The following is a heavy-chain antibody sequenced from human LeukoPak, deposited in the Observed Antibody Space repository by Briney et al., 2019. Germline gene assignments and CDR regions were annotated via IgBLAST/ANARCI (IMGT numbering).Heavy chain of an antibody. Sequence: SETLPLTCTVSGGSISSISDFWGWIRQPPGMGLEWIATINYSGTTFYNPSLKSRVTASVDTSRNQISLKLSSVTAADTAVYYCVRLTGTIQLWGDWGQGTLVTVSS. CDR1: GGSISSISDF. J-gene: IGHJ4*02. V-gene: IGHV4-39*01. D-gene: IGHD5-18*01. CDR3: VRLTGTIQLWGD. CDR2: INYSGTT.